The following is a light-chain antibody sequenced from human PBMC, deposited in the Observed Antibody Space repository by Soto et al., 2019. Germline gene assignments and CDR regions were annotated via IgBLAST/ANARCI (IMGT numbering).Light chain of an antibody. V-gene: IGKV3-15*01. Sequence: EIVLTQSPGTLSLSPGERATLSCRASQSVSSSYLAWYQQKPGQAPRLLIYGTSTRATGIPARFSGSGSGTEFTLTISRLQSEDFAVYYCQQYKNWPPITFGGGTKVDI. J-gene: IGKJ4*01. CDR3: QQYKNWPPIT. CDR2: GTS. CDR1: QSVSSSY.